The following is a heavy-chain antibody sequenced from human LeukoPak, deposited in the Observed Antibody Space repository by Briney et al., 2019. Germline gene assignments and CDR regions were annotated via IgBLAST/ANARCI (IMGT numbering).Heavy chain of an antibody. CDR1: GYTLTGYY. V-gene: IGHV1-2*02. Sequence: ASVKVSCKASGYTLTGYYIHWVRQAPGQGLEWMGWINPNSGGTKYAQKVQGRVTMTRDTSISTAYMELSGLISDDTAVYYCAREEIVVAGQDDFDIWGQGTMVTVSS. CDR2: INPNSGGT. CDR3: AREEIVVAGQDDFDI. J-gene: IGHJ3*02. D-gene: IGHD6-19*01.